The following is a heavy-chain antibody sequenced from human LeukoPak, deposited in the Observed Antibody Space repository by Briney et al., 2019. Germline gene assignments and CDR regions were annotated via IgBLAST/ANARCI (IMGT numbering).Heavy chain of an antibody. CDR3: ARGVAECSGDICSQNWFDP. CDR2: IYYSGST. CDR1: GGSISSYY. J-gene: IGHJ5*02. Sequence: SETLSLTCTVSGGSISSYYWSWIRQPPGKGLEWIGYIYYSGSTNYNPSLKSRVTISVDTSKNQFSLKLSSVTAADTAVYYCARGVAECSGDICSQNWFDPWGQGNLVTVSS. D-gene: IGHD2-15*01. V-gene: IGHV4-59*01.